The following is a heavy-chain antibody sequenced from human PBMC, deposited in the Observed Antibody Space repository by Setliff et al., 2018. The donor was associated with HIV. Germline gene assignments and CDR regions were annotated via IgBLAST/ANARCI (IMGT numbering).Heavy chain of an antibody. J-gene: IGHJ3*02. CDR2: VHNSAGS. D-gene: IGHD3-22*01. CDR1: GDSVSGYD. Sequence: SETLSLTCAVSGDSVSGYDWSWIRQPAGRGLEWIGRVHNSAGSNYNPSLKSRVTMSVDTAKNQLSLKLTAVSAADTAVYYCARDRIEVLADSPHDVFDIWGRGIMVTVSS. V-gene: IGHV4-4*07. CDR3: ARDRIEVLADSPHDVFDI.